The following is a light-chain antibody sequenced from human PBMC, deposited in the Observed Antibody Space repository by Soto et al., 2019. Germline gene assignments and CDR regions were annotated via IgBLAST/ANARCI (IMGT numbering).Light chain of an antibody. CDR1: QSVNSNY. V-gene: IGKV3-20*01. CDR3: QPCGTSPWT. CDR2: GAS. J-gene: IGKJ1*01. Sequence: EIVLTQSPGTLSLSPGERATLSCRTSQSVNSNYLAWHQQKPRQAPRLLNYGASSRATSIPDRFSGSGSGTDFTLTISRLEPEDFEVYYCQPCGTSPWTFGQGTRVEIK.